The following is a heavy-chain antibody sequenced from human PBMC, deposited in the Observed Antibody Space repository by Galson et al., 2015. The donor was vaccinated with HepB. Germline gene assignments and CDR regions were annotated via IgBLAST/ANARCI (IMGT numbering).Heavy chain of an antibody. CDR1: GYTFTSYG. CDR2: ISAYNGNT. Sequence: SVKVSCKASGYTFTSYGISWVRQAPGQGLEWMGWISAYNGNTNYAQKLQGRVTMTTDTSTSTAYMELRSLRSDDTAVYYCARTNYIVVVPAVNWFDPWGQGTLVTVSS. V-gene: IGHV1-18*04. D-gene: IGHD2-2*01. CDR3: ARTNYIVVVPAVNWFDP. J-gene: IGHJ5*02.